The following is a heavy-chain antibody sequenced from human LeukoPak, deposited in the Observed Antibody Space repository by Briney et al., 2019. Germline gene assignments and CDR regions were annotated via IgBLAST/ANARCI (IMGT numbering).Heavy chain of an antibody. J-gene: IGHJ5*02. CDR3: ATTVAAGRLNWFDP. D-gene: IGHD6-13*01. Sequence: SETLSLTCTVSGGSISSSSYYWGWIRQPPGKGLEWIGEINHSGSTNYNPSLKSRVTISVDTSKNQFSLKLSSVTAADTAVYYCATTVAAGRLNWFDPWGQGTLVTVSS. V-gene: IGHV4-39*07. CDR1: GGSISSSSYY. CDR2: INHSGST.